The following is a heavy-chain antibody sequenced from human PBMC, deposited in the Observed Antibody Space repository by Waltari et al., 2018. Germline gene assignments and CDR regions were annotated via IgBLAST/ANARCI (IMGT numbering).Heavy chain of an antibody. V-gene: IGHV1-8*03. J-gene: IGHJ4*02. Sequence: QVQLVQSGAEVKKPGASVKVSCKASGYTFTSYDINWERQATGQGLEWMGWSNRNSGNTGYTQKFQGRVTITRNTSISTAYMELSSLRAEDTAVYYCARVASGSSSEDNYWGQGTLVTVSS. D-gene: IGHD2-15*01. CDR3: ARVASGSSSEDNY. CDR1: GYTFTSYD. CDR2: SNRNSGNT.